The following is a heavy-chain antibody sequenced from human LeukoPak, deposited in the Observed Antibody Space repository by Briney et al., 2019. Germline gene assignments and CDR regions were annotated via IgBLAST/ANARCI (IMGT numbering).Heavy chain of an antibody. D-gene: IGHD2-2*01. CDR3: AASWGDCSSTSCYGNWFDP. CDR2: ISSSSSYI. J-gene: IGHJ5*02. Sequence: GGSLRLSCAASGFTFSSYSMNWVRQAPGKGLEWVSSISSSSSYIYYADSVKGRFTISRDNAKNSLYLQMNSLRAEDTAVYYCAASWGDCSSTSCYGNWFDPWGQGTLGTVSS. V-gene: IGHV3-21*01. CDR1: GFTFSSYS.